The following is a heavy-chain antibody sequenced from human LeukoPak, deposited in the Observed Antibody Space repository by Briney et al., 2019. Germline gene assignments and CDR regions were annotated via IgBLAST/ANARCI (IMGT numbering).Heavy chain of an antibody. CDR3: ARGWIEMPTVYFDY. V-gene: IGHV1-18*01. D-gene: IGHD5-24*01. CDR2: ISTFNGKT. Sequence: AAVKVSCTASDYTFTSYDISWVRQAPGQGREWMGWISTFNGKTQYAQKLQGRVTMTADTSTRTAYMELRSLRSDGTAVYYCARGWIEMPTVYFDYWGQGTLVSVSS. J-gene: IGHJ4*02. CDR1: DYTFTSYD.